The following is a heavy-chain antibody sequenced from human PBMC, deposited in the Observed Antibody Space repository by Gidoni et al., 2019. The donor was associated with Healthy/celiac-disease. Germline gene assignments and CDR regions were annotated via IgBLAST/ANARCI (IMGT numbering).Heavy chain of an antibody. V-gene: IGHV3-23*01. J-gene: IGHJ5*02. CDR2: ISGSGGST. Sequence: EVQLLESGGGLVQPGGSLRLSCAASGFTFSSYAMSWVRQAPGKGLEWVSAISGSGGSTYYADSVKGRFTISRDNSKNTLYLQMNSLRAEDTAVYYCAKLMVVVVPAALNWFDPWGQGTLVTVSS. CDR1: GFTFSSYA. D-gene: IGHD2-2*01. CDR3: AKLMVVVVPAALNWFDP.